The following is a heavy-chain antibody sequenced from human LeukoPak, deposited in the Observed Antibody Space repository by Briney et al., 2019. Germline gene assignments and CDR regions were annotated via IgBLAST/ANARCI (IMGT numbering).Heavy chain of an antibody. CDR3: ARGGSSSLWFDP. D-gene: IGHD6-6*01. V-gene: IGHV1-8*01. Sequence: ASVKVSCKASGYTFTSYDINWVRQATGQGLEWMGWMNPNSGNTGYAQKFQGRVTMTRNTSISTAYMELSSLRSEDAAVYYCARGGSSSLWFDPWGQGTLVTVSS. CDR1: GYTFTSYD. CDR2: MNPNSGNT. J-gene: IGHJ5*02.